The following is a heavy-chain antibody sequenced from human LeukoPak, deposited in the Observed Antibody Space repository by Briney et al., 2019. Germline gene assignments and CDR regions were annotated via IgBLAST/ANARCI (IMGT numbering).Heavy chain of an antibody. CDR2: ISGSGGTT. V-gene: IGHV3-23*01. D-gene: IGHD3-3*01. J-gene: IGHJ4*02. Sequence: GGSLRLSCAASRFTFSSYVMSWVRQAPGKGLEWVSAISGSGGTTYYADSVKGRFTISRDNSKNTLYLQMNSLRAEDTAVYYCAKDSDYDFWSGYYAVFDYWGQGTLVTVSS. CDR1: RFTFSSYV. CDR3: AKDSDYDFWSGYYAVFDY.